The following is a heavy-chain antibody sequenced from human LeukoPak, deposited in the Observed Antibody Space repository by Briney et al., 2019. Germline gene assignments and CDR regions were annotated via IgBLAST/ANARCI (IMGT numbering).Heavy chain of an antibody. CDR3: ANVYYDSSGPPDY. CDR2: TNPNSGGT. Sequence: ASVKVSCKASGYTFTGYYMHWVRQAPGQGLEWMGRTNPNSGGTNYAQKFQDRVTMTRDTSISTAYVELSRLRSDDTAVYYCANVYYDSSGPPDYWGQGTLVTVSS. J-gene: IGHJ4*02. V-gene: IGHV1-2*06. CDR1: GYTFTGYY. D-gene: IGHD3-22*01.